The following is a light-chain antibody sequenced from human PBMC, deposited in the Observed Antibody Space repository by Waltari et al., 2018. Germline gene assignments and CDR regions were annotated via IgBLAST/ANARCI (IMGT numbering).Light chain of an antibody. CDR1: SSNIGAGHD. Sequence: QSVLTQPPSVSGAPGQRVPIPCPGSSSNIGAGHDVHWSQHLPRTAPKLLIYGNNNRPSGVPDRFSGSKSGTSASLGITGLQAEDEADYYCQSYDSSLGGSRVFGTGTKVTVL. CDR3: QSYDSSLGGSRV. V-gene: IGLV1-40*01. CDR2: GNN. J-gene: IGLJ1*01.